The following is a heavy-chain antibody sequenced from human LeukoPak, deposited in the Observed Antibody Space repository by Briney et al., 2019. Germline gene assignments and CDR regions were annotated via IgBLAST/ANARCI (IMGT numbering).Heavy chain of an antibody. J-gene: IGHJ4*02. Sequence: SETLSLTCTVSGGSISIYYWSWIRQPPGKGLEWIGYIYNSGTTNYNPSLKSRLTISVDTSKNQFSLKLTSVTTADTAVYYCARDRELGYWGQGILVTVSS. CDR3: ARDRELGY. CDR1: GGSISIYY. V-gene: IGHV4-59*01. D-gene: IGHD3-10*01. CDR2: IYNSGTT.